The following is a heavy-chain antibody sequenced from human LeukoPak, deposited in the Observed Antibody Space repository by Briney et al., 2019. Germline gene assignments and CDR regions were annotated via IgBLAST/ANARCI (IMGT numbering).Heavy chain of an antibody. CDR1: GFIVSDHY. CDR2: IYSGGNT. CDR3: ARVNPAFDI. J-gene: IGHJ3*02. Sequence: GGSLRLSCAASGFIVSDHYMSWVRQAPGKGLEWVSIIYSGGNTFYADSVKGRFTISRDNSKNTLYLQMNSLRADDTAVYYCARVNPAFDIWGQGTMVTVSS. V-gene: IGHV3-53*01.